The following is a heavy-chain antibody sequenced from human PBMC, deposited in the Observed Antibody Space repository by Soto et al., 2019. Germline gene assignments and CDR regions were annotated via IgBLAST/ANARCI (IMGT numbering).Heavy chain of an antibody. Sequence: SVKVSCKASGGTFSSYAISWVRQAPGQGLEWMGGIIPIFGTANYAQKFQGRVTITADESTSTAYMELSSLRSEDTAVYYCASPAPLVDYYYYYGMGVWGQGTTVTVSS. CDR3: ASPAPLVDYYYYYGMGV. V-gene: IGHV1-69*13. CDR2: IIPIFGTA. J-gene: IGHJ6*02. CDR1: GGTFSSYA. D-gene: IGHD6-13*01.